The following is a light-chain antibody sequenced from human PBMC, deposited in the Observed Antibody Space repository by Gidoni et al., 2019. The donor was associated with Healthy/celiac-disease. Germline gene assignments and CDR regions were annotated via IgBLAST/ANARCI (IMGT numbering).Light chain of an antibody. V-gene: IGLV2-14*01. Sequence: QSALTQPASVSGSPGQSITISCTGPSSDVGGYNYVSWYQQHPGKAPKLMIYEVSNRPSGVSNRFSCSKSGNTASLTISGLQAEDEADYYCSSYTSSSTLDVVFGGGTKLTVL. CDR2: EVS. J-gene: IGLJ2*01. CDR3: SSYTSSSTLDVV. CDR1: SSDVGGYNY.